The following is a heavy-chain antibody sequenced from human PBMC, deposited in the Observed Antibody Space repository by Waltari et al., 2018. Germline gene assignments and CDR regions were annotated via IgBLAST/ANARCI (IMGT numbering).Heavy chain of an antibody. D-gene: IGHD3-22*01. Sequence: QVHLVQSAAEVKKPGASVKVSCKASGYVFNVYGITWVRQAPGQGLEWVGWINAEKGDTNYAQNVQDRLTLTTDTSTNTAYLELRSLRSDDTAVYYCVRDGRYDSSTSNWGQGTQVTVSS. CDR2: INAEKGDT. J-gene: IGHJ4*02. CDR3: VRDGRYDSSTSN. V-gene: IGHV1-18*04. CDR1: GYVFNVYG.